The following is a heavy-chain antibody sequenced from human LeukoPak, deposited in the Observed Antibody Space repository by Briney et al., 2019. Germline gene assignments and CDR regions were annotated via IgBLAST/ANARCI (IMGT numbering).Heavy chain of an antibody. CDR1: GGTFSSYA. CDR3: AREGYSGYDDY. Sequence: SVKVSCKASGGTFSSYAISWVRQAPGQGLEWMGGIIPIFGTANYAQKFQGRVTITTDESTSTAYMELRSLRSDDTAVYYCAREGYSGYDDYWGQGTLVTVSS. J-gene: IGHJ4*02. V-gene: IGHV1-69*05. D-gene: IGHD5-12*01. CDR2: IIPIFGTA.